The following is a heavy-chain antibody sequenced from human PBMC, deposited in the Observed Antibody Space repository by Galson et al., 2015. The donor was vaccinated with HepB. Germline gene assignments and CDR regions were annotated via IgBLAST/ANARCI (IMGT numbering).Heavy chain of an antibody. V-gene: IGHV3-21*06. CDR3: ARDLRQLALNDY. Sequence: SLRLSCAASGFNFRSYYMNWVRQAPGKGLEWISCISDKSSDIYYAASVKGRFTISRDNAKNTLYLQMNSLRADDTAVYFCARDLRQLALNDYWGQGTLVTVSS. CDR2: ISDKSSDI. J-gene: IGHJ4*02. D-gene: IGHD6-6*01. CDR1: GFNFRSYY.